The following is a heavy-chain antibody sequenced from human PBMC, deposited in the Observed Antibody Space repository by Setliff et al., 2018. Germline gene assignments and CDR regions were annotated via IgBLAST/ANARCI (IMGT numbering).Heavy chain of an antibody. CDR3: VRESRSTWYRRDF. CDR2: TYYNGTA. V-gene: IGHV4-39*02. Sequence: PSATLSLTCSVSGGSISGSHYSWVWMRQPPGKRLEWIGSTYYNGTAYYNPSLQSRVAISVDTSKNYFSLGVNSVTAADTAVYYCVRESRSTWYRRDFWGQGTLVTVS. CDR1: GGSISGSHYS. J-gene: IGHJ4*02. D-gene: IGHD6-13*01.